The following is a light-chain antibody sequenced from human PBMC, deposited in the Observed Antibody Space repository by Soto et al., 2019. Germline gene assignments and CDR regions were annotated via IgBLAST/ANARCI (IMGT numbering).Light chain of an antibody. V-gene: IGKV3-20*01. CDR3: QQYDSSPIT. Sequence: EIVLTQSPGTLSLSPGERATLSCRASESVSDNYLAWYQQRSGQAPRLLIYVASNRATGIPDRFSGSGSGTDFALTISRLEPEDFAVYYCQQYDSSPITFGQGTRLEIK. J-gene: IGKJ5*01. CDR1: ESVSDNY. CDR2: VAS.